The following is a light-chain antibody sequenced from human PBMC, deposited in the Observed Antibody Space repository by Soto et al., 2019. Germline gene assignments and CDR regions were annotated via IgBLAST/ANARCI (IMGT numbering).Light chain of an antibody. CDR3: QQANSFPYT. Sequence: DIQMTQSPSSVSASVGDRVTITCRASQGVSSGLAWYQQKPGKAPKLLIYAASNLSSGVPSRFSGSGSGTDFTLTISSLQPEDSATYYCQQANSFPYTFGQGSKLEIK. V-gene: IGKV1-12*01. CDR2: AAS. CDR1: QGVSSG. J-gene: IGKJ2*01.